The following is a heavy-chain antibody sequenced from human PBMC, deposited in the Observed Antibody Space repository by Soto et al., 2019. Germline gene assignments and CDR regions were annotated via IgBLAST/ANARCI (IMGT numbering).Heavy chain of an antibody. CDR1: GRSISSVGYY. Sequence: SETLSLTCAVSGRSISSVGYYWSWVRQHPGKGLEWIGSISYTGNTYYSPSLENRLSISLDTSENRFYLRLNSVTAADTAIYYCARPNDYWNGYGPFDYWGQGSLVTVSS. V-gene: IGHV4-31*11. CDR2: ISYTGNT. CDR3: ARPNDYWNGYGPFDY. J-gene: IGHJ4*02. D-gene: IGHD3-3*01.